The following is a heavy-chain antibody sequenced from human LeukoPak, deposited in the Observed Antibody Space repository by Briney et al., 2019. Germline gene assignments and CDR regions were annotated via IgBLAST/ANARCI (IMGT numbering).Heavy chain of an antibody. V-gene: IGHV4-59*08. CDR1: GGSISSYY. D-gene: IGHD4-17*01. CDR2: ICYSGST. J-gene: IGHJ4*02. CDR3: ARHFYGDPSSFDY. Sequence: SETLSLTCTVSGGSISSYYWSWIRQPPGKGLEWIGYICYSGSTNYNPSLKSRVTISVDTSKNQFSLKLSSVTAADTAVYYCARHFYGDPSSFDYWGQGTLVTVSS.